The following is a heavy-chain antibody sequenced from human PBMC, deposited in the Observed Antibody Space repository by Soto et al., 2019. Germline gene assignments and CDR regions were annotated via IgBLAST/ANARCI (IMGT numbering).Heavy chain of an antibody. J-gene: IGHJ5*02. CDR2: ISGGGDST. CDR1: GFTFGTYA. CDR3: AKDRSVDTRDWFDP. Sequence: GGSLRLSCAASGFTFGTYAMSWVRQAPGKGLEWVSSISGGGDSTYYADSVKGRFTISRDNSKNTLYLQMNSLRAEDTALYYCAKDRSVDTRDWFDPWGQGTLVTVSS. D-gene: IGHD5-18*01. V-gene: IGHV3-23*01.